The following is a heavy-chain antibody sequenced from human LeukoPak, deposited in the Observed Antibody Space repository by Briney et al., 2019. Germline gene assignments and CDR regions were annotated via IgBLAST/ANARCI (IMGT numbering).Heavy chain of an antibody. CDR2: IRYDGSSK. D-gene: IGHD3-22*01. CDR1: GFTFSTYG. Sequence: GGSLGLSCAASGFTFSTYGMHWVRQAPGKGLEWVAFIRYDGSSKYFTDSVRGRFTVSRDNSKNTLYLQMNSLRAEDTAVYFCAREDSSGYYYEDYFQHWGQGTLVTVSS. CDR3: AREDSSGYYYEDYFQH. J-gene: IGHJ1*01. V-gene: IGHV3-30*02.